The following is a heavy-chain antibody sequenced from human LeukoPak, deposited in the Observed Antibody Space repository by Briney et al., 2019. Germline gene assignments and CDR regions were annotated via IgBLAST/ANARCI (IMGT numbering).Heavy chain of an antibody. Sequence: GGSLRLSCAASGFTFSSYWMHWVRQAPGKGLVWVSRINSDGSSTSYADSVKGRFTISRDNAKNTLYLQMGSLRAEDMAVYYCARERNGYYNDYWGQGTLVTVSS. D-gene: IGHD3-3*01. CDR3: ARERNGYYNDY. CDR2: INSDGSST. J-gene: IGHJ4*02. V-gene: IGHV3-74*01. CDR1: GFTFSSYW.